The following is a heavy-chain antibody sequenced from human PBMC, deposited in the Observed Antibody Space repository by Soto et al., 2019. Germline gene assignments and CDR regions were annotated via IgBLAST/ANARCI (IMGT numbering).Heavy chain of an antibody. CDR3: ATEKEEYYDILTGYLNAFDI. J-gene: IGHJ3*02. CDR2: ISAYNGNT. Sequence: QVQLVQSGAEVKKPGASVKVSCKASGYTFTSYGISWVRRAPGQGLEWMGWISAYNGNTNYAQKLQGRVIMTTDTSTSTAYMELRSLRSDDTAVYYCATEKEEYYDILTGYLNAFDIWGQGTMVTVSS. D-gene: IGHD3-9*01. V-gene: IGHV1-18*01. CDR1: GYTFTSYG.